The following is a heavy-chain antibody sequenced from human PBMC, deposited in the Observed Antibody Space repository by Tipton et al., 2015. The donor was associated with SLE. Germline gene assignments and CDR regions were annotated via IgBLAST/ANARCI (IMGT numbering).Heavy chain of an antibody. CDR2: IYYTGST. Sequence: LRLSCTVSGGSISSSEYYWGWIRQPPGKGLEWVGSIYYTGSTYYNPSPKSRVTISVDTSKNQFSLKLNSVTAADTAVYYCARSFPRFFDYWGQGTLVTVSS. J-gene: IGHJ4*01. CDR3: ARSFPRFFDY. V-gene: IGHV4-39*07. CDR1: GGSISSSEYY.